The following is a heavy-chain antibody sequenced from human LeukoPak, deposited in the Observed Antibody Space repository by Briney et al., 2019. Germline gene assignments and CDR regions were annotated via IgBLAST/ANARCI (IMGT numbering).Heavy chain of an antibody. J-gene: IGHJ4*02. D-gene: IGHD6-6*01. CDR1: GFTVSSNY. V-gene: IGHV3-53*01. CDR3: ARGAARAGLDY. CDR2: IYSGGST. Sequence: PGGSLRLSCGASGFTVSSNYMSWVRQAPGKGLEWVSVIYSGGSTYYADSVKGRFTISRDNSKNTLYLQMNSLRAEDTAVYYCARGAARAGLDYWGQGTLVTVSS.